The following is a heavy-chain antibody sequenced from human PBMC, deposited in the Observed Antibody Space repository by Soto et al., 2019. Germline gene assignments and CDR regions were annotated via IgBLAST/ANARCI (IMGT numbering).Heavy chain of an antibody. CDR3: ARPLWRDDYNWGYFDL. V-gene: IGHV3-30-3*01. J-gene: IGHJ2*01. D-gene: IGHD4-4*01. CDR2: ISYDGSNK. Sequence: QVQLVESGGGVVQPGRSLRLSCAASGFTFSSYAMHWVRQAPGKGLEWVTVISYDGSNKYYTDSVKGRFTISRDNYKNTLYLQINSLRPEDTAVYYCARPLWRDDYNWGYFDLWGRGTLVTVSS. CDR1: GFTFSSYA.